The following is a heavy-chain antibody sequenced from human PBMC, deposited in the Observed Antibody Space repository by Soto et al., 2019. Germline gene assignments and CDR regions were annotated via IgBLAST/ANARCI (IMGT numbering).Heavy chain of an antibody. CDR2: ISGSGGST. CDR1: GFTFSTYA. D-gene: IGHD6-19*01. Sequence: EVQLLESGGGLVQPGGSLRLSCAASGFTFSTYAMSWVRQAPGKGLEWVSAISGSGGSTYYADSGKGRFTISRDNSTNTLLLQRNSLRAEGTAVYYGAKERLADYWGQGNLVTVSS. J-gene: IGHJ4*02. V-gene: IGHV3-23*01. CDR3: AKERLADY.